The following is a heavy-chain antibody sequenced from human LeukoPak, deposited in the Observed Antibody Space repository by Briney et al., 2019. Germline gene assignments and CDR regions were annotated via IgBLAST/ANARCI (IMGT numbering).Heavy chain of an antibody. V-gene: IGHV3-23*01. CDR3: AKIRAPSPYTTVTTYYFDY. CDR1: GFTFGSHA. Sequence: GGSLRLSCEASGFTFGSHAMYWVRQAPGKGLEWVAGIFGSGGSPHYADPVKGRFTISRDNSRNTVYLQINSLRAEDTAVYYCAKIRAPSPYTTVTTYYFDYWGQGTLVTVSS. J-gene: IGHJ4*02. CDR2: IFGSGGSP. D-gene: IGHD4-17*01.